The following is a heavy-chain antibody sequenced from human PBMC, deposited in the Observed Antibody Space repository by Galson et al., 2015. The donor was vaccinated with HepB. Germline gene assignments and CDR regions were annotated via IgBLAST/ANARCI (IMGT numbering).Heavy chain of an antibody. CDR3: ARVASSRPEPDY. D-gene: IGHD6-13*01. V-gene: IGHV3-30-3*01. CDR2: ISHDGSKK. Sequence: SLRLSCAASGFTFSSYAMHWVRQAPGKGLEWVALISHDGSKKYYADSVKGRFTISRDSSKNTLNLQMNSLRGEDTAVYYCARVASSRPEPDYWGQGTLVTVSS. J-gene: IGHJ4*02. CDR1: GFTFSSYA.